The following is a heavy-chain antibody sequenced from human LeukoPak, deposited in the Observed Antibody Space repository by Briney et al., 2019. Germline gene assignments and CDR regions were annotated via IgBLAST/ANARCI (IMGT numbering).Heavy chain of an antibody. Sequence: LSGRSLRLARAASGFTFSSYGVSWVRQPPGEGLEWVSTIRGSGASTYYADSVKGPFTISRANPKNTVYLQMYSLRAQQTVVYHCATAHLVRPDNLDMVFDYWGQGTLVTVSS. D-gene: IGHD3/OR15-3a*01. CDR2: IRGSGAST. CDR3: ATAHLVRPDNLDMVFDY. CDR1: GFTFSSYG. J-gene: IGHJ4*02. V-gene: IGHV3-23*01.